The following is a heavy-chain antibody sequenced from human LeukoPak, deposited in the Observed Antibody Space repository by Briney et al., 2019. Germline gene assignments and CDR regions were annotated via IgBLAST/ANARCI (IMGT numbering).Heavy chain of an antibody. Sequence: GASVKVSCKASGYTFTGYYMHWVRQAPGQGLEWMGWISAYNGNTNYAQKLQGRVTMTTDTSTSTAYMELRSLRSDDTAVYYCARVLRDSGYDWGWFDPWGQGTLVTVSS. CDR3: ARVLRDSGYDWGWFDP. D-gene: IGHD5-12*01. J-gene: IGHJ5*02. CDR2: ISAYNGNT. CDR1: GYTFTGYY. V-gene: IGHV1-18*04.